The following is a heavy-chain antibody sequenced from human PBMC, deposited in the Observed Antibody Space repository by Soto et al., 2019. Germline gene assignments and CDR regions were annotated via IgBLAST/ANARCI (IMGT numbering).Heavy chain of an antibody. CDR1: GGSFSGYY. Sequence: PSETLSLTCAVYGGSFSGYYWSWIRQPTGKGLEWIGEINHSGSTNYNPSLKSRVTISVDTSKNQFSLKLSSVTAADTAVYYCARGGRYDYVWGSYRYTPIDYWGQGTLVTVSS. CDR3: ARGGRYDYVWGSYRYTPIDY. D-gene: IGHD3-16*02. CDR2: INHSGST. V-gene: IGHV4-34*01. J-gene: IGHJ4*02.